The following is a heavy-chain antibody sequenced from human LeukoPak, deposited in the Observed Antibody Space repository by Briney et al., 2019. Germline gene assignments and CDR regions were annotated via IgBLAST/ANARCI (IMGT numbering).Heavy chain of an antibody. J-gene: IGHJ4*02. CDR1: GFTFRLYG. CDR3: AKPPYNQHNLDC. CDR2: IRYYGSNK. D-gene: IGHD5-24*01. Sequence: PGGSLSLSCATSGFTFRLYGMHWARQAPGKGVVCVAFIRYYGSNKYYADAVKGRFTISRDNSKHTVYLQMNSLTPEDTAMYYCAKPPYNQHNLDCWGQGTLVTVSS. V-gene: IGHV3-30*02.